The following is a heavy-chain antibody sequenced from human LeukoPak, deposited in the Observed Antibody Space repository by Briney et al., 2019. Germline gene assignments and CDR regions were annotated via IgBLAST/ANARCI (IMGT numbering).Heavy chain of an antibody. J-gene: IGHJ6*03. Sequence: GASVKVSCKASGYTFTSYGISWVRQAPGQGLEWMGRISAYNGNTNYAQKLQGRVTMTTDTSTSTAYMELRSLRSDDTAVYYCARTFTHTDDYYYYYMDVWGKGTTVTVSS. CDR2: ISAYNGNT. CDR3: ARTFTHTDDYYYYYMDV. CDR1: GYTFTSYG. V-gene: IGHV1-18*01.